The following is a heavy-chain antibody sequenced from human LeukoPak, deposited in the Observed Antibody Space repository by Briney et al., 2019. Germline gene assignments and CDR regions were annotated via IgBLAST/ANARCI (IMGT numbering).Heavy chain of an antibody. J-gene: IGHJ5*02. CDR1: GGSISSSSYY. Sequence: SETLSLTCTVSGGSISSSSYYWGWIRQPPGKGLEWLGSIYYSGSTYYNPSLKSRVTISIDTSKNQLSVKLSSVTAADTSVYYWSRDSNAAYYYFWSGYSPYNWFYPWGQGTLVTVSS. CDR3: SRDSNAAYYYFWSGYSPYNWFYP. D-gene: IGHD3-3*01. CDR2: IYYSGST. V-gene: IGHV4-39*07.